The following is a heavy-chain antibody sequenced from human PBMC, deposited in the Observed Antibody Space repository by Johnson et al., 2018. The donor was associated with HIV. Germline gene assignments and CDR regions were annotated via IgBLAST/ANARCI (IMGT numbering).Heavy chain of an antibody. V-gene: IGHV3-23*04. CDR3: ARGLHTGYCSGGSCYGARAFDI. CDR1: GFTFEDYG. Sequence: VQLVESGGGVVRPGGSLRLSCAASGFTFEDYGMSWVRQAPGKGLEWVSGISGSGGSTYYADSVKGRFTISRDNSKNTLYMQMNSLRAEDTAVYYCARGLHTGYCSGGSCYGARAFDIWGQGTMVTVSS. J-gene: IGHJ3*02. D-gene: IGHD2-15*01. CDR2: ISGSGGST.